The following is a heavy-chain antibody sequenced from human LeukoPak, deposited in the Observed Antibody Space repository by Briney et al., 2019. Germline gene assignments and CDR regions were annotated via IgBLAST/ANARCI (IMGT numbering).Heavy chain of an antibody. D-gene: IGHD1-26*01. CDR1: GYTFTGYY. Sequence: ASVKVSCKASGYTFTGYYMHWVRQAPGQGLEWMGWINPNSGGTNYERKFQGRVTMTRDTSISTAYMEVSSLKSDDTAVYYCARGRPIGIGGTAIEYWGQGTLVTVSS. V-gene: IGHV1-2*02. CDR3: ARGRPIGIGGTAIEY. J-gene: IGHJ4*02. CDR2: INPNSGGT.